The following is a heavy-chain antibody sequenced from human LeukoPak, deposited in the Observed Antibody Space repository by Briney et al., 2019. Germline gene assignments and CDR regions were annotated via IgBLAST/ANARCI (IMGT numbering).Heavy chain of an antibody. D-gene: IGHD1-1*01. CDR3: ARFLMAYKDANDD. J-gene: IGHJ4*02. Sequence: SETLSLTCPVYGGSFSGYYWSWIRQPPGKGLEWIGEISHSGSTNYNPSLKSRVTISVDTSKNQFPLKLSSVTAANTAVYYCARFLMAYKDANDDGGEGTLVTVS. CDR1: GGSFSGYY. CDR2: ISHSGST. V-gene: IGHV4-34*01.